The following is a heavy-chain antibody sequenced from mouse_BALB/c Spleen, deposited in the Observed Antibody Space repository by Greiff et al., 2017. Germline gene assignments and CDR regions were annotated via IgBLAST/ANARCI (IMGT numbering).Heavy chain of an antibody. D-gene: IGHD2-2*01. CDR1: GYSFTSYW. Sequence: VQLQQSGPELVRPGASVKLSCKASGYSFTSYWMHWVKQRPGQGLEWIGIINPSDSETRYNQKFKDKATLTVDKSSSTAYMQLSSRTSEDSAVYYCARAGNTGTGYEYLDDWGEGTTVTVSS. V-gene: IGHV1-61*01. J-gene: IGHJ1*01. CDR2: INPSDSET. CDR3: ARAGNTGTGYEYLDD.